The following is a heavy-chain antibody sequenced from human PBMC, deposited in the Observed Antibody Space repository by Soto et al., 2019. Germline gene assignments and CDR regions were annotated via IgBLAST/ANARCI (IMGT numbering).Heavy chain of an antibody. J-gene: IGHJ4*02. CDR3: AKDYAGADY. Sequence: PGGSLRLSCAASGFKFSSYAMSWVRQAPGAGLEWVSGISGSGGSTYYADSVKGRFTVSRDNSKNTLYLQMNSLRGEDTAVYYCAKDYAGADYWGQGTLVTVS. CDR1: GFKFSSYA. CDR2: ISGSGGST. V-gene: IGHV3-23*01. D-gene: IGHD3-10*01.